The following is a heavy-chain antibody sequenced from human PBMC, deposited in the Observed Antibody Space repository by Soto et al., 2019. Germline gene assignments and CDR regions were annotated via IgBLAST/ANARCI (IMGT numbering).Heavy chain of an antibody. CDR1: GFTFSSYA. CDR3: AAYYGFWSGYYAFDY. Sequence: GGSLRLSCAVSGFTFSSYAMSWVRQAPGKGLEWVPAISGSGGSTYYADSVKGRFTISRDNSKNTLYLQMNSLRAEDTAVYYCAAYYGFWSGYYAFDYWGQGTLVTVSS. CDR2: ISGSGGST. J-gene: IGHJ4*02. D-gene: IGHD3-3*01. V-gene: IGHV3-23*01.